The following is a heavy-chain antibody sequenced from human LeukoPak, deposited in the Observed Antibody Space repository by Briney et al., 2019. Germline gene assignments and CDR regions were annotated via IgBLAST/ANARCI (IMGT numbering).Heavy chain of an antibody. D-gene: IGHD2-2*01. J-gene: IGHJ4*02. Sequence: PSETLSLTCTVSGGSISSYYWSWIRQPPGKGLEWIGYIYYSGSTNYNPSLKSRVTISVDTSKNQFSLKLSSVTAADTAVYYCARFSDIVVVPNMGPYFDYWGQGTLVTVSS. CDR2: IYYSGST. V-gene: IGHV4-59*01. CDR3: ARFSDIVVVPNMGPYFDY. CDR1: GGSISSYY.